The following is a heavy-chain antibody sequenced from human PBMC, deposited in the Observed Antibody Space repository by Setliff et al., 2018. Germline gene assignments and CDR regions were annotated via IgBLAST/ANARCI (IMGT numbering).Heavy chain of an antibody. Sequence: SETLSLTCTVSGGSISTTDYYWGWIRQPPGKGLGWIGCVYYSGNTNYNPSLKSRVTISMDTSKNQFSLKVSSVTAADTAVYYCARSFSRREKFLLDYWGQGALVTVSS. J-gene: IGHJ4*02. CDR1: GGSISTTDYY. CDR2: VYYSGNT. CDR3: ARSFSRREKFLLDY. V-gene: IGHV4-39*07.